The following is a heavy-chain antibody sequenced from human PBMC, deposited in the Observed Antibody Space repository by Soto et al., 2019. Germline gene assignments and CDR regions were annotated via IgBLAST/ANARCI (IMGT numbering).Heavy chain of an antibody. V-gene: IGHV3-23*01. CDR2: ISGSGGST. CDR1: GFTFSSYA. Sequence: PXECLRLSFAASGFTFSSYAMSWVRQAPGKGLEWVSAISGSGGSTYYADSVKGRFTISRDNSKNTLYLQMNSLRAEDTDVYYCENPGFGVVDFDDWGQGTLVTVCS. D-gene: IGHD3-3*01. J-gene: IGHJ4*02. CDR3: ENPGFGVVDFDD.